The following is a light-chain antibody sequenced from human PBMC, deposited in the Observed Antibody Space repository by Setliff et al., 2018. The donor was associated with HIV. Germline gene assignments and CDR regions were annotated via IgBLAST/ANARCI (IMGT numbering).Light chain of an antibody. J-gene: IGLJ1*01. CDR1: SSDVGGYDY. V-gene: IGLV2-14*01. CDR2: EVS. Sequence: QSVLTQPASVSGSPGQSITISCTGTSSDVGGYDYVSWYQQHPGKAPKLMIYEVSNRPSGVSNRFSGSKSGNTASLTISGLQAEDEADYYCNSYTSSSTCVFGTGTKGTV. CDR3: NSYTSSSTCV.